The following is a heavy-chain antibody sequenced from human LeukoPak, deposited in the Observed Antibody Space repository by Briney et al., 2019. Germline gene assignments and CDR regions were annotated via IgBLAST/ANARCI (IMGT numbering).Heavy chain of an antibody. J-gene: IGHJ4*02. Sequence: ASVKVSCKASGYTFTGYYIHWVRQAPGQGPGWGGGINPNSGGTNYAQKFQGRVTMTRDTSISTAYMELSSLRSDDTAVYYCARGSSISSGWYCYFDYWGQGTLVTVSS. D-gene: IGHD6-19*01. CDR3: ARGSSISSGWYCYFDY. CDR2: INPNSGGT. CDR1: GYTFTGYY. V-gene: IGHV1-2*02.